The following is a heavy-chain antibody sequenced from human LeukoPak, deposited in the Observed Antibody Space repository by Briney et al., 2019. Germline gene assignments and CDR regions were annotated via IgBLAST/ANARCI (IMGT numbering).Heavy chain of an antibody. D-gene: IGHD3/OR15-3a*01. J-gene: IGHJ4*02. Sequence: PSQTLSLTCTVSGGSISSGDYYWSWIRQPPGKGLEWLGYIYYSGSTYYNPSLKSRVTISVDTSKNQFSLKLSSVTAADTAVYYCARERRYDFWSGYVFDYWGQGTLVTVSS. CDR3: ARERRYDFWSGYVFDY. CDR2: IYYSGST. V-gene: IGHV4-30-4*08. CDR1: GGSISSGDYY.